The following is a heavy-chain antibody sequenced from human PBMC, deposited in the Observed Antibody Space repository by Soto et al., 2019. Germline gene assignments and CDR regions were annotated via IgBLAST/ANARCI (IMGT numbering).Heavy chain of an antibody. CDR2: ISYDGSNK. CDR1: GFTFSSYG. Sequence: GGSLRLSCAASGFTFSSYGMHWVRQAPGKGLEWVAVISYDGSNKYYADSVKGRFTISRDNSKNTLYLQMNSLRAEDTAVYYCAKSPNYDILWGFDYWGQGTLVTVSS. V-gene: IGHV3-30*18. J-gene: IGHJ4*02. CDR3: AKSPNYDILWGFDY. D-gene: IGHD3-9*01.